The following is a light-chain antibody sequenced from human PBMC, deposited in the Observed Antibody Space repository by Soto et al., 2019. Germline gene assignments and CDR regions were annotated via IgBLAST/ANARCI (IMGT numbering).Light chain of an antibody. CDR2: GAS. CDR1: ESMSNC. CDR3: QQYTNTNNPWM. J-gene: IGKJ1*01. V-gene: IGKV1-5*01. Sequence: DLPMTQSPSTLSASVGDRVTITCRGSESMSNCLAWYQQKPGKAPKLLISGASSLQSGVPSRFSGSASGTEFTLTISSLQPDDIATYYCQQYTNTNNPWMFGQGTKVDIK.